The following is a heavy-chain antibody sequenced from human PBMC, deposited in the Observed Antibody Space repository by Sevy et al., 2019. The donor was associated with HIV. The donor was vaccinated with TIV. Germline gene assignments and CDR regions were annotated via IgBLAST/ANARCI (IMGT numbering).Heavy chain of an antibody. Sequence: GGSLRLSCAASGFTFSDYGMHWVRQAPGKGLEWVAVIWSDGSNKYYGDSVKGRFTISRDSSKNTLFLQMNSLRVEDTAVYYCAREERGGTTTSFDYWGQGALVTVSS. D-gene: IGHD1-7*01. CDR1: GFTFSDYG. CDR3: AREERGGTTTSFDY. J-gene: IGHJ4*02. CDR2: IWSDGSNK. V-gene: IGHV3-33*01.